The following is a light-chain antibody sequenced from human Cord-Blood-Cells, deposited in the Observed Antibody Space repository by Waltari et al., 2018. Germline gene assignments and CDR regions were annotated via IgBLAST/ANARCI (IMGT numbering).Light chain of an antibody. V-gene: IGKV1-5*03. CDR3: QQYNSYSRT. CDR1: QSISSW. J-gene: IGKJ1*01. CDR2: KAS. Sequence: DIQMTQSPSTLSASVGARVTITCQASQSISSWSAWYQQKPGKAPKLLIYKASSLESGVPSRCSGSGSGTEFTLTISSLQPDDFATYYCQQYNSYSRTFGQGTKVEIK.